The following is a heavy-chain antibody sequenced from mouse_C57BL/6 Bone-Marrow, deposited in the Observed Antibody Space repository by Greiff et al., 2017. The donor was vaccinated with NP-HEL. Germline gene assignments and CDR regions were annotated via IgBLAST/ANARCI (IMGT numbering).Heavy chain of an antibody. CDR1: GFNIKDYY. D-gene: IGHD2-1*01. CDR2: IDPEDGDT. J-gene: IGHJ3*01. Sequence: EVKLMESGAELVRPGASVKLSCTASGFNIKDYYMHWVKQRPEQGLEWIGRIDPEDGDTESAPKFQGKATMTADTSSNTAYLPLSSLTSEDTAVYYCTTRGNWFAYWGQGTLVTVSA. V-gene: IGHV14-1*01. CDR3: TTRGNWFAY.